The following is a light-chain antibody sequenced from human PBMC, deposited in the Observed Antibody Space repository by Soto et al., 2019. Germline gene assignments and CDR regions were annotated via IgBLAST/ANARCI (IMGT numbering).Light chain of an antibody. J-gene: IGLJ3*02. CDR3: SSYAGSNNLV. Sequence: QSALTQPPSASGSPGQSVTISWTGTSSDVGGYNSVSWYQQHPGKAPKLMIYEVTKRPSGVPDRFSGSKSGNTASLTVSGLQAEDEADYYCSSYAGSNNLVFGGGTKLTVL. CDR1: SSDVGGYNS. V-gene: IGLV2-8*01. CDR2: EVT.